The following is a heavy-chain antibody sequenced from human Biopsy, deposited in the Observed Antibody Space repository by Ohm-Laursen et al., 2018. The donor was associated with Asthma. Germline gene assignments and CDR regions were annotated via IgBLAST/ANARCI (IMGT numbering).Heavy chain of an antibody. V-gene: IGHV3-7*01. J-gene: IGHJ4*02. CDR1: GFTFGDYW. CDR3: VRDLSGEPDF. Sequence: SLRLSCTASGFTFGDYWMSWVRQAPGKGLEWVANINLDGREKYNVDSVKGRFNISRDNAENSLYLQMNNLTAEDTAMYYCVRDLSGEPDFWGQGALVTVSS. D-gene: IGHD1-14*01. CDR2: INLDGREK.